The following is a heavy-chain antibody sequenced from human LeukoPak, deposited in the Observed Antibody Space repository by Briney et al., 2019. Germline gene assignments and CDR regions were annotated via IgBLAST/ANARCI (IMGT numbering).Heavy chain of an antibody. CDR2: IYYSGST. CDR1: GGSISSGDYY. D-gene: IGHD2-2*01. J-gene: IGHJ5*02. CDR3: AREQGPGCSSTSCSESNNWFDP. Sequence: SETLSLTCTVSGGSISSGDYYWSWIRQPPGKGLEWIGYIYYSGSTYYNPSFKSRVTISVDTSKNQFSLKLSSVTAADTAVYYCAREQGPGCSSTSCSESNNWFDPWGQGTLVTVSS. V-gene: IGHV4-30-4*08.